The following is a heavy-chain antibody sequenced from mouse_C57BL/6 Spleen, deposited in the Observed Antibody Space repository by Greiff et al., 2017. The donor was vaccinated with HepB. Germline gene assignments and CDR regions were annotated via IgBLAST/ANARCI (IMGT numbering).Heavy chain of an antibody. V-gene: IGHV1-64*01. CDR2: IHPNSGST. CDR3: ARRRYGYDGYAMDY. D-gene: IGHD2-2*01. Sequence: VQLQQPGAELVKPGASVKLSCKASGYTFTSYWMHWVKQRPGQGLEWIGMIHPNSGSTNYNEKFKSKATLTVDKSSSTAYMQLSSLTSEDSAVYYCARRRYGYDGYAMDYWGQGTSVTVSS. J-gene: IGHJ4*01. CDR1: GYTFTSYW.